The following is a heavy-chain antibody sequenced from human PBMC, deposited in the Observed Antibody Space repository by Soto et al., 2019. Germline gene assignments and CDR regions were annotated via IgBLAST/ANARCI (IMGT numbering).Heavy chain of an antibody. CDR2: IWDDGTNK. D-gene: IGHD2-2*01. Sequence: QVQLVESGGGVVQPGRSLRLSCAASGFSFSTYGMHWVRQAPGKGLEWVAVIWDDGTNKYYADSVKGRFTISRDNSKKTLYLQMNSLRAEDTAVYYCVRDLREDGCSSSSCCYFDYWGQGTLVTVSS. CDR1: GFSFSTYG. J-gene: IGHJ4*02. V-gene: IGHV3-33*01. CDR3: VRDLREDGCSSSSCCYFDY.